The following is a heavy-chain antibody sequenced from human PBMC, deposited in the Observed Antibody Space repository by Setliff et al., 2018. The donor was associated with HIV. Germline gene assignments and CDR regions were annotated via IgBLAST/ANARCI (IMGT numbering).Heavy chain of an antibody. CDR3: AKDRSVRDYNYHYLDV. J-gene: IGHJ6*03. CDR1: GFTFSNYG. V-gene: IGHV3-30*02. D-gene: IGHD2-15*01. CDR2: IRFDGGDK. Sequence: GGSLRLSCAASGFTFSNYGMHWIRQAPDKGLEWVAFIRFDGGDKYYADSVKGRFTISRDNPKNTLYLQMNSLRPEDTAVYYCAKDRSVRDYNYHYLDVWGKGTTVTVSS.